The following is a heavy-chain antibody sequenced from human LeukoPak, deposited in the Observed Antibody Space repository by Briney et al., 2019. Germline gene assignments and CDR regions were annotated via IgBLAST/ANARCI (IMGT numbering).Heavy chain of an antibody. D-gene: IGHD2-2*01. CDR2: ISYDGSNK. V-gene: IGHV3-30*18. Sequence: VGSLRLSCAASGFTFSSYGMHWVRQAPGNGLDWVAVISYDGSNKYYADYVKGRFTISRDNSKNTLYLQMNSLRAEDTAVYYCAKDQHYCSSTSCFYALTDYWGQGTLVTVSS. J-gene: IGHJ4*02. CDR3: AKDQHYCSSTSCFYALTDY. CDR1: GFTFSSYG.